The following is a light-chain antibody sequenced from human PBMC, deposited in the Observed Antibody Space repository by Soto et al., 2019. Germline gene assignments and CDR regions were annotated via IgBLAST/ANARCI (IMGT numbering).Light chain of an antibody. J-gene: IGKJ4*01. CDR1: QSISSN. CDR3: QQYDEWPLT. CDR2: GAS. Sequence: EIVMTQSPATLSVSPGERVTLSCWASQSISSNLAWYQQKPGQAPRLLIYGASTRATGIPARFSGSGSGTEFTLTISSLQSEDFAVYHCQQYDEWPLTFGGGTKVEIK. V-gene: IGKV3D-15*01.